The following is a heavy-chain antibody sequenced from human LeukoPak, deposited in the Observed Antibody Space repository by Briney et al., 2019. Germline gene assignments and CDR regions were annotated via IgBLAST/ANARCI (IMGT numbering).Heavy chain of an antibody. CDR1: GYTFTSYY. J-gene: IGHJ6*03. D-gene: IGHD1-7*01. CDR3: AREELPHDYYYYYMDV. Sequence: ASVKVSFKASGYTFTSYYMHWVRQAPGQGLEWMGIINPSGGSTSYAQKFQGRVTMTRDMSTSTVYMELSSLRSEDTDVYYCAREELPHDYYYYYMDVWGKGTTVTVSS. CDR2: INPSGGST. V-gene: IGHV1-46*01.